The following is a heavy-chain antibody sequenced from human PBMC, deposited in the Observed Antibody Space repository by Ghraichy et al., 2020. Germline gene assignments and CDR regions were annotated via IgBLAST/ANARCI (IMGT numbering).Heavy chain of an antibody. CDR3: ARGGAYCSGGSCYPAYYYYMDV. V-gene: IGHV4-59*01. J-gene: IGHJ6*03. CDR2: IYYSGST. D-gene: IGHD2-15*01. CDR1: GGSISSYY. Sequence: SETLSLTCTVSGGSISSYYWSWIRQPPGKGLEWIGYIYYSGSTNYNPSLKSRVTISVDTSKNQFSLKLSSVTAADTAVYYCARGGAYCSGGSCYPAYYYYMDVWGKGTTVTVSS.